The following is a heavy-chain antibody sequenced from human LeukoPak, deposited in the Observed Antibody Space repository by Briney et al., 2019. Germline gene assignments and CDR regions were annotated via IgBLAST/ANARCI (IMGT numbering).Heavy chain of an antibody. J-gene: IGHJ5*02. D-gene: IGHD3-3*01. CDR1: GFSLSTSGVG. CDR3: AHRPYDFWSGYYRDPGSHNWFDP. Sequence: SGPTLVNPTQTLTLTCTFSGFSLSTSGVGVGWIRQPPGKALEWLALIYWNDDKRYSPSLKSRLTITKDTSKNQVVPTMTNMDPVDTATYYCAHRPYDFWSGYYRDPGSHNWFDPWGQGTLVTVSS. V-gene: IGHV2-5*01. CDR2: IYWNDDK.